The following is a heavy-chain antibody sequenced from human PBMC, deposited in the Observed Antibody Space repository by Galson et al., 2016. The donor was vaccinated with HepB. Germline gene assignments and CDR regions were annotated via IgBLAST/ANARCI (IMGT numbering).Heavy chain of an antibody. CDR3: AKDGPSVGLPAY. J-gene: IGHJ4*02. V-gene: IGHV3-30*02. Sequence: SLRLSCAASGFTFSDYGMHWVRQAPDKGLEWVAFILYDGSYKYYADSVKGRFTISRDNSKTTLSLQMNSLRPEDTAVYYCAKDGPSVGLPAYWGQGTLVTGPS. CDR2: ILYDGSYK. CDR1: GFTFSDYG. D-gene: IGHD1-26*01.